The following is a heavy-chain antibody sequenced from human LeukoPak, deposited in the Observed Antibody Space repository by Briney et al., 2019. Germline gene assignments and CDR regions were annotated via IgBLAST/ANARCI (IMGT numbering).Heavy chain of an antibody. CDR2: IYPGDSDT. CDR3: ARQAAAQGP. V-gene: IGHV5-51*01. Sequence: GESLQISCQGSGYSFITYWIGWVRPMPGKGLEWMGIIYPGDSDTRYSPSFQGQVTISADKSINTAYLQWSSLKASDTAMYYCARQAAAQGPWGQGTLVTVSS. J-gene: IGHJ5*02. CDR1: GYSFITYW. D-gene: IGHD6-13*01.